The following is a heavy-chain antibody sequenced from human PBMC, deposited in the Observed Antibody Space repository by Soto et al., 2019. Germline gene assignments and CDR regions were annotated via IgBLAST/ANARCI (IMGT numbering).Heavy chain of an antibody. V-gene: IGHV3-23*01. Sequence: GGSLRLSCAASGFTFSSYAMSWVRQAPGKGLEWVSAISGSGGSTYYADSVKGRFTISRDNSKNTLYLQMNSLRAEDTAVYYCAKKGPAGGDYDNYYYYYMDVWGKGTTVTVSS. CDR1: GFTFSSYA. D-gene: IGHD4-17*01. CDR2: ISGSGGST. CDR3: AKKGPAGGDYDNYYYYYMDV. J-gene: IGHJ6*03.